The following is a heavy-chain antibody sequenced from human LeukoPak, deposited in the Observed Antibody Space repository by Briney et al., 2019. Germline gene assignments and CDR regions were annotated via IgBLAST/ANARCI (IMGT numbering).Heavy chain of an antibody. V-gene: IGHV1-8*02. J-gene: IGHJ3*01. Sequence: ASVKVSCKASGYTFTTLDINWVRQAAGQGLEWVGWMNPSSGGTDYAQKFQGRVTMTRNTSIRTAYMELSSLRSEDTAMYYCARGTSYGFDVWGQGTMVTVSS. CDR2: MNPSSGGT. CDR1: GYTFTTLD. CDR3: ARGTSYGFDV.